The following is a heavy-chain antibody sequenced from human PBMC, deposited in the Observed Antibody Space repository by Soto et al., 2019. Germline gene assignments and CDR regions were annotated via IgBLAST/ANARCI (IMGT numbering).Heavy chain of an antibody. D-gene: IGHD6-19*01. V-gene: IGHV6-1*01. CDR2: TYYRSKWYN. Sequence: PSETLSLTCAISGDSVSSNSAAWNWIRQSPSRGLEWLGRTYYRSKWYNDYAVSVKSRIIINPDTSKNQFSLQLISVTPEDTAVYYCAREESGGSGWYVGFQHWGQGTLVTVSS. J-gene: IGHJ1*01. CDR1: GDSVSSNSAA. CDR3: AREESGGSGWYVGFQH.